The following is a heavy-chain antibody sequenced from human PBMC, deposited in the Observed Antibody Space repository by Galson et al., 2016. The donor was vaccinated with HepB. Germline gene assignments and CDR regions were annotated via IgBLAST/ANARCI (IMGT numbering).Heavy chain of an antibody. Sequence: SLRLSCAASGFTFTHAWMSWVRQAPGKGLEWVGRIRDNSDGGTTDYAAPAKGRFSIPRDDSQNTLYLQMNSLKSEDTAVYSCTTGIQPYYYMDIWGKGTTVTVSS. CDR1: GFTFTHAW. J-gene: IGHJ6*03. V-gene: IGHV3-15*01. CDR3: TTGIQPYYYMDI. D-gene: IGHD1-14*01. CDR2: IRDNSDGGTT.